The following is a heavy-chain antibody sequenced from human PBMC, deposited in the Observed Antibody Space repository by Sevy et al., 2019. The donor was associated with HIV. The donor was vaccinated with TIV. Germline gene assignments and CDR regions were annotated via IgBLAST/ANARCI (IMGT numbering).Heavy chain of an antibody. J-gene: IGHJ6*02. CDR2: IYHSGST. CDR3: ARGYSSEWLPSYYYGMDV. CDR1: GGSISSGGYS. Sequence: SETLSLTCAVSGGSISSGGYSWSWIRQPPGKGLEWIGYIYHSGSTYYNPSLKSRVTISVDRSKNQFSLKLSSVTAADTAVYYCARGYSSEWLPSYYYGMDVWGQGTTVTVSS. D-gene: IGHD3-3*01. V-gene: IGHV4-30-2*01.